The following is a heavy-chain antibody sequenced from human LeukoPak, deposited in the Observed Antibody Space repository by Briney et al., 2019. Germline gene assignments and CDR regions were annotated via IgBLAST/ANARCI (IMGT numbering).Heavy chain of an antibody. V-gene: IGHV4-39*07. CDR2: IYYSGST. D-gene: IGHD3-22*01. CDR3: ARGPRNYYDSSGYR. Sequence: PSETLSLTCTVSGGSISSSSYYWGWIRQPPGKGLEWIGSIYYSGSTNYNPSLKSRVTISVDTSKNQFSLKLSSVTAADTAVYYCARGPRNYYDSSGYRWGQGTLVTVSS. CDR1: GGSISSSSYY. J-gene: IGHJ4*02.